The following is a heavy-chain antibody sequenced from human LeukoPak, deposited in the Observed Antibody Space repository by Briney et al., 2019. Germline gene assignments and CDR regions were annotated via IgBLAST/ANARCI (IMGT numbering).Heavy chain of an antibody. CDR3: ANLAGIAHYYYYGMDV. D-gene: IGHD6-13*01. V-gene: IGHV3-48*01. CDR2: ISSSSTI. J-gene: IGHJ6*02. CDR1: GFTFSSYS. Sequence: PGGSLRLSCAAPGFTFSSYSMNWVRQAPGKGLEWVSYISSSSTIYYADSVKGRFTISRDNSKNTLYLQMNSLRAEDTAVYYCANLAGIAHYYYYGMDVWGQGTTVTVSS.